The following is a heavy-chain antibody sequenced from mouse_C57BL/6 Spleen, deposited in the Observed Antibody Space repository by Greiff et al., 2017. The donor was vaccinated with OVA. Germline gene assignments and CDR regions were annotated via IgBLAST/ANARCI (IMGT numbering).Heavy chain of an antibody. CDR3: ARSLTTVVATDY. D-gene: IGHD1-1*01. J-gene: IGHJ2*01. Sequence: VKLMESGTELVKPGPSVKLSCKASGYTFTSYWMHWVKQRPGQGLEWIGNINPSNGGTNYNEKFKSKATLTVDKSSSTAYMQLSSLTSEDSAVYYCARSLTTVVATDYWGQGTTLTVSS. CDR2: INPSNGGT. V-gene: IGHV1-53*01. CDR1: GYTFTSYW.